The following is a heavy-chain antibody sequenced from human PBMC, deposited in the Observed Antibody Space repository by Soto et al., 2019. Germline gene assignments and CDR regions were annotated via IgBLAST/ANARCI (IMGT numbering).Heavy chain of an antibody. CDR3: ARDHESAAAGFATGWFDP. CDR1: GFTFSSYG. CDR2: IWYDGSNK. J-gene: IGHJ5*02. V-gene: IGHV3-33*08. D-gene: IGHD6-13*01. Sequence: GGSLRLSCAASGFTFSSYGMHWVRQAPGKGLEWVAVIWYDGSNKYYADSVKGRFTISRDNSKNTLYLQMNSLRAEDTAVYYCARDHESAAAGFATGWFDPWGQGTLVTVSS.